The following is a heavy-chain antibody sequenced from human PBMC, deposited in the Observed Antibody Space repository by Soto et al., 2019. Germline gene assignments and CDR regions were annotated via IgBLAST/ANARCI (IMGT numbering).Heavy chain of an antibody. CDR1: GGSISSYD. V-gene: IGHV4-59*07. Sequence: SDTLSLTGTVSGGSISSYDWSWIRHPPGKGLAWIGYIYYSGSTNYNPSLKSRVTISVDTSKNQFSLKLSSLNAAYTAVYYCATWGGCGGDCSDYYYYGMDVCAQGTTFTVSS. D-gene: IGHD2-21*02. J-gene: IGHJ6*02. CDR3: ATWGGCGGDCSDYYYYGMDV. CDR2: IYYSGST.